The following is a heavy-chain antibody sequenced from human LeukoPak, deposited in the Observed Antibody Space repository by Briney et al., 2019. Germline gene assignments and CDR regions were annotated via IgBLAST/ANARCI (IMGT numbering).Heavy chain of an antibody. Sequence: GGSLRLSCAASGFTFDDYAMRWVRQAPGKGLEWVSLISWDGGSTYYADSVKGRFTISRDNSKNSLYLQMNSLRAEDTALYYCAKDGGYCSSTSCPYYYMDVWGKGTTVTVSS. V-gene: IGHV3-43D*03. CDR3: AKDGGYCSSTSCPYYYMDV. CDR2: ISWDGGST. J-gene: IGHJ6*03. D-gene: IGHD2-2*01. CDR1: GFTFDDYA.